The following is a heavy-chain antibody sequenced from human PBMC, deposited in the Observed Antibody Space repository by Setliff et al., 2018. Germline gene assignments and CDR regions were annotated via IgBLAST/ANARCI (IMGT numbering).Heavy chain of an antibody. V-gene: IGHV3-23*01. J-gene: IGHJ6*03. CDR2: ISAGGGST. CDR1: GFTFSSYA. D-gene: IGHD1-1*01. CDR3: AKTRGSNWNFFYYMDV. Sequence: GGSLRLSCAASGFTFSSYAMSWVRQAPGKGLEWVSVISAGGGSTHSADSVKGRFTISRDNSKNTLYLQMNSLRAEDTAVYYCAKTRGSNWNFFYYMDVWGKGTTVTVSS.